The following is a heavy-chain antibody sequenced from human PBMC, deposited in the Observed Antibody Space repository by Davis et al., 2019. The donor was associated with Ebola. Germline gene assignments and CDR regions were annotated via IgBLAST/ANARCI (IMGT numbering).Heavy chain of an antibody. CDR1: GFTFSSYA. D-gene: IGHD6-19*01. CDR2: ISYDGSNK. Sequence: PGGSLRLSCAASGFTFSSYAMHWVRQAPGKGLEWVAVISYDGSNKYYADSVKGRFTISRDNSKNTLYLQMNSLRAEDTAVYYCARGYSSGWYVKGWFDPWGQGTLVTVSS. J-gene: IGHJ5*02. V-gene: IGHV3-30-3*01. CDR3: ARGYSSGWYVKGWFDP.